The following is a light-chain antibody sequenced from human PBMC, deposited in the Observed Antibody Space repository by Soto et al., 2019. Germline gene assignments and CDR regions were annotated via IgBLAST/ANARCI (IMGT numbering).Light chain of an antibody. J-gene: IGLJ2*01. V-gene: IGLV1-47*01. Sequence: QSVLTQPPSTSGTPGQRVTISCSGSNSNIGNNYVYWYQQRPGTAPKLLIYRISQRPSGVPDRFSGSKSGTSASLAISGLRSEDEADYYCAAWDDSLSSVVFGGGTKVTVL. CDR1: NSNIGNNY. CDR3: AAWDDSLSSVV. CDR2: RIS.